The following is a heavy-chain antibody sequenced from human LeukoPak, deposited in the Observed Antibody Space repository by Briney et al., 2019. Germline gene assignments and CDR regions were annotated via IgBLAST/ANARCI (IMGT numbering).Heavy chain of an antibody. CDR2: IRYDGSNK. CDR3: AKDRNGSWSYSYYFDY. V-gene: IGHV3-30*02. Sequence: GGSLRLSCAASGFTFSSYGMHWVRQAPGKGLEWVAFIRYDGSNKYYADSVKGRFTISRDNSKNTLYLQMNSLRAEDTAVYYCAKDRNGSWSYSYYFDYWGQGTLVTVSS. CDR1: GFTFSSYG. J-gene: IGHJ4*02. D-gene: IGHD3-10*01.